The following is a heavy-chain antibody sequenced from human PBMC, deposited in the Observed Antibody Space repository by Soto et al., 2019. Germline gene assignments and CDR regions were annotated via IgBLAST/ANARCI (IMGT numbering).Heavy chain of an antibody. J-gene: IGHJ5*02. CDR1: GGSIRSGGYY. CDR2: IYYSGST. D-gene: IGHD3-3*01. Sequence: SETLSLTCTVSGGSIRSGGYYWSWIRQHPGKGLEWIGYIYYSGSTYYNPSLKSRVTISVDTSKNQFSLKLSSVTAADTAVYYCARVATPYYDFWSGYYHWFDPWGQGTLVTVSS. CDR3: ARVATPYYDFWSGYYHWFDP. V-gene: IGHV4-31*03.